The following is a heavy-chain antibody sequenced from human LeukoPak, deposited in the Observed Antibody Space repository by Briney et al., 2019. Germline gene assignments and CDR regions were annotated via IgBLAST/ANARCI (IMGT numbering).Heavy chain of an antibody. CDR2: LYHSGST. D-gene: IGHD1-20*01. CDR1: GYSISSGYY. CDR3: VRRDVNWNDEEYNWFDP. Sequence: SETLSLTCAVSGYSISSGYYWGWFRQPPGKGLEWIGGLYHSGSTYYDPSLKSRVTISVDTSKNQFSLKLSSVTAADTAVYYCVRRDVNWNDEEYNWFDPWGQGTLVTVSS. J-gene: IGHJ5*02. V-gene: IGHV4-38-2*01.